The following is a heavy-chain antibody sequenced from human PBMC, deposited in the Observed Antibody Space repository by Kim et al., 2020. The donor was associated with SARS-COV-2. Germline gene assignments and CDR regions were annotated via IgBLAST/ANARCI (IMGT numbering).Heavy chain of an antibody. CDR3: ARSGVADYYYYGMDV. V-gene: IGHV2-70*11. CDR2: IDWDDDK. D-gene: IGHD6-19*01. J-gene: IGHJ6*02. Sequence: SGPTLVNPTQTLTLTCTFSGFSLSTSGMCVSWIRQPPGKALEWLARIDWDDDKYYSTSLKTRLTISKDTSKNQVVLTMTNMDPVDTATYYCARSGVADYYYYGMDVWGQGTTVTVSS. CDR1: GFSLSTSGMC.